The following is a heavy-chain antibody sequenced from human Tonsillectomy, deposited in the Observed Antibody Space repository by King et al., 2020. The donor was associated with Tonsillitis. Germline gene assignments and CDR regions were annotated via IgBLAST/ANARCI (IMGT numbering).Heavy chain of an antibody. J-gene: IGHJ3*02. Sequence: VQLQESGPGLVKPSETLSLTCSVSGGSISSYYWSWIRQPPGKGLEWIGYISYSGSTNYNPSLKGRVTISVDTSKNQFSLKLSSVTAADPAVYYCARAYDYGVSVSPDAFDIWGQGTIGTVSS. V-gene: IGHV4-59*01. CDR2: ISYSGST. D-gene: IGHD4-17*01. CDR3: ARAYDYGVSVSPDAFDI. CDR1: GGSISSYY.